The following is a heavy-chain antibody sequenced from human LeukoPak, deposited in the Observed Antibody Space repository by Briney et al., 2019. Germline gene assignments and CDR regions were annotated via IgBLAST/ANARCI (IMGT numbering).Heavy chain of an antibody. Sequence: SETLSLTCTVSGYSISSGYYWGWIRQPPGKGLEWIGSIYHSGSTYYNPSLKSRVTISVDTSMNQLSLKLSSVTAADTAVYYCARGVGLTQGGTFDYWGQGTLVTVSS. J-gene: IGHJ4*02. CDR1: GYSISSGYY. V-gene: IGHV4-38-2*02. CDR3: ARGVGLTQGGTFDY. CDR2: IYHSGST. D-gene: IGHD1-1*01.